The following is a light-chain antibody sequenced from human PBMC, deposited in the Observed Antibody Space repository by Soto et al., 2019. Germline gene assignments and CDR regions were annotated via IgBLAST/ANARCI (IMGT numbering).Light chain of an antibody. Sequence: DIVMTQSPLSLPVTPGEPASISCRSSQSLLHSNGYNYLDWYLQKPGQSPQLLIYLGSNRSSGVPDRFSGSGSGKDFYPKIRRGGAGDVGVFFFMQALQTPWTFGQGTKVEIK. J-gene: IGKJ1*01. CDR2: LGS. CDR1: QSLLHSNGYNY. V-gene: IGKV2-28*01. CDR3: MQALQTPWT.